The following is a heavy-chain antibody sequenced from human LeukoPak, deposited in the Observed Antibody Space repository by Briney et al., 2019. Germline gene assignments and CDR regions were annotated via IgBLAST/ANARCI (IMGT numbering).Heavy chain of an antibody. V-gene: IGHV4-59*08. J-gene: IGHJ5*02. D-gene: IGHD3-10*01. CDR1: GGSISNYY. Sequence: PSETLSLTCTVSGGSISNYYWSWIRQAPGKGLEWIGFLYHGGNTNYNPSLKSRVIISVDTPRNEVSLKLSSVTAADTAVYYCARQSLGPSRSGTSNIWFDPWGQGTLVTVSS. CDR3: ARQSLGPSRSGTSNIWFDP. CDR2: LYHGGNT.